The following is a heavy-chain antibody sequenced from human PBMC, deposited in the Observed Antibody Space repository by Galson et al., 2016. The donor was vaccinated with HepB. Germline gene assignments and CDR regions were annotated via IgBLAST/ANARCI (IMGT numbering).Heavy chain of an antibody. D-gene: IGHD2-2*01. V-gene: IGHV3-23*01. J-gene: IGHJ3*02. Sequence: SLRLSCAASGFTSSDHEIHWVRQAPGKGLEWVSAITGSGHITHYADSVTGRFTVSRDDSKNTLYLQMNSLRGDDTAVYYCAKQYVDIWGQGTMVTVSS. CDR1: GFTSSDHE. CDR3: AKQYVDI. CDR2: ITGSGHIT.